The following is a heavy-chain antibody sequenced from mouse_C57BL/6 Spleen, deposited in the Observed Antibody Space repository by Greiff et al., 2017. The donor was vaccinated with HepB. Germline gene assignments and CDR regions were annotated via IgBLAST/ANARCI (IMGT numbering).Heavy chain of an antibody. D-gene: IGHD2-3*01. CDR1: GFTFSDYY. V-gene: IGHV5-16*01. J-gene: IGHJ4*01. CDR2: INYDGSST. Sequence: EVQVVESAGGLVQPGRSMKLSCTASGFTFSDYYMAWVRQVPEKGLEWVANINYDGSSTYYLDSLKSRFIISRDNAKNILYLQMSSLKSEDTATYYCAREEGYDVYFYAMDYWGQGTSVTVSS. CDR3: AREEGYDVYFYAMDY.